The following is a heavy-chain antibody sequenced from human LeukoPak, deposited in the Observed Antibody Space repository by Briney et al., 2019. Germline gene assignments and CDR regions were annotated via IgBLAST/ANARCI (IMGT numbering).Heavy chain of an antibody. Sequence: SETLSLTCTVSGGSISSYYWSWIRQPPGKGLEWIGYIYYSGSTNYNPSLKSRVTISVDTSKNQFSLKLSSVTAADTAVYYCASSDFYSRSGEWFDPWGQGTLVTVSS. J-gene: IGHJ5*02. CDR2: IYYSGST. D-gene: IGHD6-13*01. V-gene: IGHV4-59*08. CDR1: GGSISSYY. CDR3: ASSDFYSRSGEWFDP.